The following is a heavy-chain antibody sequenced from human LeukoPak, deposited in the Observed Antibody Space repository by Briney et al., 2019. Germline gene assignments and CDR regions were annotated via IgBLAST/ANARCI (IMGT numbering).Heavy chain of an antibody. CDR3: ATDTGYDFWSGTRSFDF. Sequence: PGGSLRLSCAASGFTFSSYSMNSVRQTPEKGLEWVSTISGTSSYIYYADSLKGRFTISRDNAKNLLYLQMNSLRAEDTAVYYCATDTGYDFWSGTRSFDFWGQGTLVSVSS. J-gene: IGHJ4*02. CDR1: GFTFSSYS. D-gene: IGHD3-3*01. V-gene: IGHV3-21*01. CDR2: ISGTSSYI.